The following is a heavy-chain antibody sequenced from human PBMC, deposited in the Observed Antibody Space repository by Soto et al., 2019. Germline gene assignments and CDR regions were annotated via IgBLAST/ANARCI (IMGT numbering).Heavy chain of an antibody. V-gene: IGHV3-9*01. CDR2: ISRNSGTI. J-gene: IGHJ4*02. Sequence: EVQLVESGGGLVQPGRSLRLSCAASGFTFDDNAMHWVRQFPGKGLEWVSGISRNSGTIAYADSVKGRFTISRDNAKNSLYLQMNSLRAEDTALYYCARDMYFITAAGGGIDDWGQGTLVTVSS. CDR3: ARDMYFITAAGGGIDD. CDR1: GFTFDDNA. D-gene: IGHD6-25*01.